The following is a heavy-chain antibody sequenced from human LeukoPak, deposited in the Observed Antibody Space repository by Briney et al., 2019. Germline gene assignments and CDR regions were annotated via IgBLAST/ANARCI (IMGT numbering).Heavy chain of an antibody. Sequence: SQTLSLTCAISGDSVSSNSASWNWIRQSPSRGLEWLARTYYRSKWYNDYAVSVKSRITINPDTSKNQFSLQLNSVSPEDTAMYWCARDGVAGDNWFDPWGQGTLVTVST. CDR1: GDSVSSNSAS. J-gene: IGHJ5*02. CDR3: ARDGVAGDNWFDP. D-gene: IGHD6-19*01. CDR2: TYYRSKWYN. V-gene: IGHV6-1*01.